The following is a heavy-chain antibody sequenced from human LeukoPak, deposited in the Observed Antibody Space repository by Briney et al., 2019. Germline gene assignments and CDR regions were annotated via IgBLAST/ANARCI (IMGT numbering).Heavy chain of an antibody. D-gene: IGHD4-23*01. CDR2: INPNSGGT. Sequence: ASVKVSCKASGYTFTGYYMHWVRQAPGQGLEWMGWINPNSGGTNYAQKLQGRVTMTTDTSTSTAYMELRSLRSDDTAVYYCARDWSGVTPFDYWGQGTLVTVSS. J-gene: IGHJ4*02. CDR3: ARDWSGVTPFDY. CDR1: GYTFTGYY. V-gene: IGHV1-2*02.